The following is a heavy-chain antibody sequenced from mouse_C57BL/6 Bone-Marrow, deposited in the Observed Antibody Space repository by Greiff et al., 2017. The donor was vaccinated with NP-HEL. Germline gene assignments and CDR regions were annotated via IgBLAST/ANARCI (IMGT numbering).Heavy chain of an antibody. CDR1: GFTFSSYA. CDR3: TRAYYSNYGFAY. J-gene: IGHJ3*01. D-gene: IGHD2-5*01. Sequence: EVKLQESGEGLVKPGGSLKLSCAASGFTFSSYAMSWVRQTPEKRLEWVAYISSGGDYIYYADTVKGRFTISRDNARNTLYLQMSSLKSEDTAMYYCTRAYYSNYGFAYWGQGTLVTVSA. V-gene: IGHV5-9-1*02. CDR2: ISSGGDYI.